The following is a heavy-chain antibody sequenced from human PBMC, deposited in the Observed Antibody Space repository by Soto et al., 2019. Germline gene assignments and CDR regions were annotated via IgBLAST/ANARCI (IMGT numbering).Heavy chain of an antibody. J-gene: IGHJ4*02. CDR2: ISGYNGNT. CDR3: ARGGRFAVADTDY. V-gene: IGHV1-18*01. D-gene: IGHD3-3*01. CDR1: GYSFTNYG. Sequence: QVQLVQSGVEVKKPGASVKVSCKASGYSFTNYGITWVRQAPGQGLEWLGWISGYNGNTNYAQKFQGRVTMTTDTSTITDYMDLRSLRYDDTAVYYCARGGRFAVADTDYWGQGTLLTVSS.